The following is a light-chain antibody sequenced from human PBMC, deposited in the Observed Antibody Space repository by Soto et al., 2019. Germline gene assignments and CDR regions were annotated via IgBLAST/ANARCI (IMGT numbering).Light chain of an antibody. CDR3: QTHNGGGLT. Sequence: DIQMTQSPSSVSASVGDRVTITCRASQGISNYLAWYQHKSGKAPRLLIHTASTSPSGVPSRFNGSGSGTDFTFTISNLQPEDVATYYCQTHNGGGLTFGGGTKVEI. J-gene: IGKJ4*01. CDR1: QGISNY. CDR2: TAS. V-gene: IGKV1-27*01.